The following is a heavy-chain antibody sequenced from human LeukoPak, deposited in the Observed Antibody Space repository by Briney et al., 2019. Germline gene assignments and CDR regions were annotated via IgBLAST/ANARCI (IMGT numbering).Heavy chain of an antibody. CDR3: ARGRTDYYSYYHMDV. V-gene: IGHV1-69*01. CDR2: IIPIFGTA. Sequence: SVKVSCKASGGTFSSYAISWVRQAPGQGLEWMGGIIPIFGTANYAQKFQGRVTITADASATTAYMEPSSLRSEDTAVYYCARGRTDYYSYYHMDVWGKGITVTISS. J-gene: IGHJ6*03. CDR1: GGTFSSYA.